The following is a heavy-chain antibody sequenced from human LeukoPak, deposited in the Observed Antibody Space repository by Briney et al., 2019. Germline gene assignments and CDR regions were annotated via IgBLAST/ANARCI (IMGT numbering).Heavy chain of an antibody. CDR2: INHSGST. D-gene: IGHD1-7*01. CDR3: ARFNWNYVAGGMDV. V-gene: IGHV4-34*01. J-gene: IGHJ6*02. CDR1: GGSFSGYY. Sequence: SETLSLTCAVYGGSFSGYYWSWIRQPPGKGLEWIGEINHSGSTNYNPSLKSRVTISVDTSKNQFSLKLSSVTAADTAVYYCARFNWNYVAGGMDVWGQGTTVTVSS.